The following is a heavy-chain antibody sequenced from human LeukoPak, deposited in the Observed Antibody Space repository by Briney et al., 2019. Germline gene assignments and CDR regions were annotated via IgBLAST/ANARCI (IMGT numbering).Heavy chain of an antibody. J-gene: IGHJ5*01. CDR2: IYYSGST. Sequence: SETLSLTCTVSGGSMRGYYWTWIRQPPGKGVEWVGYIYYSGSTNYNPSLKRRVTISVDKSKNQFSLTLSSVTHADTAVYYCARVFGGGRGGWFDSWGQGTLVAVSS. CDR3: ARVFGGGRGGWFDS. D-gene: IGHD3-16*01. V-gene: IGHV4-59*01. CDR1: GGSMRGYY.